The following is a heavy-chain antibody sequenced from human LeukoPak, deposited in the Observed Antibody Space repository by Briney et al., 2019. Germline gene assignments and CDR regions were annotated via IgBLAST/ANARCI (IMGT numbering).Heavy chain of an antibody. CDR2: IIPIFGTA. Sequence: ASVKVSCKASGGTFSSYAISWVRQAPGQGLEWMGGIIPIFGTANYAQKLQGRVTMTTDTSTSTAYMELRSLRSDDTAVYYCARVDYGGNLYWYYYMDVWGKGTTVTVSS. CDR3: ARVDYGGNLYWYYYMDV. V-gene: IGHV1-69*05. CDR1: GGTFSSYA. D-gene: IGHD4-23*01. J-gene: IGHJ6*03.